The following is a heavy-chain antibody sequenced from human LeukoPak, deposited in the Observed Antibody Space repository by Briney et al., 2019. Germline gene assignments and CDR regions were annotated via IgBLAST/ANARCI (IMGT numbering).Heavy chain of an antibody. Sequence: GGSLRLSCAASGFTFSSYEMNWVRQAPGKGLEWVSYISSSGNTIYYADSVKGRFTISRDNAKNSLYLQMNSLRAEDTAVYYCARDEYGIFDIWGQGTMVTVSS. D-gene: IGHD4-17*01. CDR1: GFTFSSYE. CDR3: ARDEYGIFDI. J-gene: IGHJ3*02. CDR2: ISSSGNTI. V-gene: IGHV3-48*03.